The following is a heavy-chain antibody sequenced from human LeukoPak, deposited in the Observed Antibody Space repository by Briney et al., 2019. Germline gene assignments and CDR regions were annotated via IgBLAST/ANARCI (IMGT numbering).Heavy chain of an antibody. CDR3: ARDGAYYYDNSGYPYYFDC. D-gene: IGHD3-22*01. J-gene: IGHJ4*02. V-gene: IGHV1-69*13. CDR1: AGTFSSYA. CDR2: IIPIFGTA. Sequence: ASVQVSCKASAGTFSSYAISWVRQAPGQRLEWMGGIIPIFGTANYAQKFQGRVTITADESTSTAYMELRSLRSDDTAVYYSARDGAYYYDNSGYPYYFDCGGQGTLATFSS.